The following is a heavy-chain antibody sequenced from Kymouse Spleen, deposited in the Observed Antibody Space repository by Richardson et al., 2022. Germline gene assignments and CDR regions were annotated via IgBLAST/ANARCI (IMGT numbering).Heavy chain of an antibody. CDR3: ARFYYYDSSGYFDY. V-gene: IGHV4-59*01. Sequence: QVQLQESGPGLVKPSETLSLTCTVSGGSISSYYWSWIRQPPGKGLEWIGYIYYSGSTNYNPSLKSRVTISVDTSKNQFSLKLSSVTAADTAVYYCARFYYYDSSGYFDYWGQGTLVTVSS. CDR1: GGSISSYY. D-gene: IGHD3-22*01. J-gene: IGHJ4*02. CDR2: IYYSGST.